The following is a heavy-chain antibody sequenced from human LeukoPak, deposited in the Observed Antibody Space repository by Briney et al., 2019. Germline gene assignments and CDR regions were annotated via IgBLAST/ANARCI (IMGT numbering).Heavy chain of an antibody. CDR1: GFTFSNAW. J-gene: IGHJ4*02. Sequence: GGSLRLSCAASGFTFSNAWMSWVRQAPGKGLEWVGRIKSKTDGGTTDYAAPVKGRFTISRDDSKNTLYLQMNSLKTEDTAVYYCTTDPITYYDILTGYYLFDYWGQGTLVTVSS. CDR3: TTDPITYYDILTGYYLFDY. V-gene: IGHV3-15*01. CDR2: IKSKTDGGTT. D-gene: IGHD3-9*01.